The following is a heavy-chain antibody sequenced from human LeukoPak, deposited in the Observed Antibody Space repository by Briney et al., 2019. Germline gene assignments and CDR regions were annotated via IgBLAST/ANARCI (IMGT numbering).Heavy chain of an antibody. D-gene: IGHD3-10*01. CDR2: ISAGGDLT. Sequence: GGSLRLSCAVSGFIFKDFPMTWVRQAPGKGLEWLSGISAGGDLTFHADSLKGRFTISRDNAKNSLYLQMNSLETEDTAVYYCTTGSSSYGSGTYYNWFFDLWGRGTLVTVSS. CDR3: TTGSSSYGSGTYYNWFFDL. V-gene: IGHV3-23*01. J-gene: IGHJ2*01. CDR1: GFIFKDFP.